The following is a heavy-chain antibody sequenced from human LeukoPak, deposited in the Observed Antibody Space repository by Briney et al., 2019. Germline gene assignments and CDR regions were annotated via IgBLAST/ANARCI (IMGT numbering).Heavy chain of an antibody. Sequence: SETLSLTCTVSGGSISSYYWSWIRQPPGKGLEWIGYIYYSGSTNYNPSLKSRVTISVDTSKNQFSLKLSSVTAADTAVYYCARGIRTGYSSSGYFDYWGQGTLVTVSS. CDR1: GGSISSYY. V-gene: IGHV4-59*12. CDR2: IYYSGST. J-gene: IGHJ4*02. CDR3: ARGIRTGYSSSGYFDY. D-gene: IGHD6-6*01.